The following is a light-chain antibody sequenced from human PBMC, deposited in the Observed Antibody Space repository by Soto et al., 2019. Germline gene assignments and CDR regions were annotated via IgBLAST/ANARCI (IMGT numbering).Light chain of an antibody. CDR2: DAS. V-gene: IGKV3-11*01. Sequence: EIMLTQYPATLSLSPGERATLSCRARHSVDTSLAWYQQKPGQAPNLLIYDASNRANGIPARFSGSGSGTDFTLPISILEPEDFAVYYCQQRSNWITFGQRTRLEIK. CDR1: HSVDTS. CDR3: QQRSNWIT. J-gene: IGKJ5*01.